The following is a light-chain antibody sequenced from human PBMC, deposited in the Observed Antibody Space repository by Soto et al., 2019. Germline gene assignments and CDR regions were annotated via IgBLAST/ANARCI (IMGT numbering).Light chain of an antibody. CDR2: AAS. J-gene: IGKJ1*01. CDR3: LQDHSYPWT. CDR1: QGIRND. Sequence: AIQMTQSPSSLSASVGDRVTITRRASQGIRNDLGWYQQKPGKAPKVLIFAASSLQSGVPSRFSGSGSGTDFTLTISSLEPEDFATYYCLQDHSYPWTFGQGTKVEIK. V-gene: IGKV1-6*01.